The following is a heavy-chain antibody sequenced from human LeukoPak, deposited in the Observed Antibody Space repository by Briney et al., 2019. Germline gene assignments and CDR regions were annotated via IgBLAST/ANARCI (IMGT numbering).Heavy chain of an antibody. CDR2: INHSGST. D-gene: IGHD7-27*01. CDR3: VRTSWGIDY. J-gene: IGHJ4*02. CDR1: GGSFSGYY. Sequence: PSETLSLTCAVYGGSFSGYYWSWIRQPPGKGLEWIGEINHSGSTNYNPSLKRRVTISVDTSKNQFSLELSSVTAADTAVYYCVRTSWGIDYWGQGPLVTVSS. V-gene: IGHV4-34*01.